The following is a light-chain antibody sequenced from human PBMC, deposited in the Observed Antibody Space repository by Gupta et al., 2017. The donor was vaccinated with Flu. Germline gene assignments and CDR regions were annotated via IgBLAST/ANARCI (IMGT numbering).Light chain of an antibody. CDR3: QQYTNWPLT. CDR2: DAS. Sequence: EIILTQLPATLSVSTGETVTLSCRASHLVTDNLAWYHQKPGQAPSLLFYDASTRATGVPARFSASGSGATFTLTISGLQPEDIGIYSCQQYTNWPLTFGPGTKVDL. CDR1: HLVTDN. J-gene: IGKJ3*01. V-gene: IGKV3-15*01.